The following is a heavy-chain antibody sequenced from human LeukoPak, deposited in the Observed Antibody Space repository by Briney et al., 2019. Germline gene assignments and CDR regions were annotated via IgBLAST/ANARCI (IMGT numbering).Heavy chain of an antibody. V-gene: IGHV1-2*02. CDR3: ARERTLTSCYDY. J-gene: IGHJ4*02. CDR2: INPNSGGT. Sequence: ASVKVSCKASGYTFTGYYMHWVRQAPGQGLEWMGWINPNSGGTNYAQKFQGRVTMTRDTSIITAYMELSRLRSDDTAVYYCARERTLTSCYDYWGQGTLVTVSS. D-gene: IGHD2-15*01. CDR1: GYTFTGYY.